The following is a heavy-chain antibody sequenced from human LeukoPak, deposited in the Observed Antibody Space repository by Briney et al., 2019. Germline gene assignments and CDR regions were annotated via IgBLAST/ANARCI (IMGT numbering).Heavy chain of an antibody. J-gene: IGHJ4*02. Sequence: SETLSLTCTVSGGSISSSSYYWGWIRQPPGKGLEWIGSIYYSGSTYYNPSLKSRVTISVDTSKNQFSLKLSSATAADTAVYYCARQGKVAGTSYWGQGTLVTVSS. CDR1: GGSISSSSYY. CDR3: ARQGKVAGTSY. CDR2: IYYSGST. V-gene: IGHV4-39*01. D-gene: IGHD6-19*01.